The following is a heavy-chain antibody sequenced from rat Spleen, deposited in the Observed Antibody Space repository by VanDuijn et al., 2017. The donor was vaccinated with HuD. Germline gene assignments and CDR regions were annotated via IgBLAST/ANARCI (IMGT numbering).Heavy chain of an antibody. CDR3: ARRWDGSYYYVMDA. CDR1: GFTFSDHY. Sequence: EVQLVESGGGLVQPGRSLKLSCAASGFTFSDHYMAWVRQAPKKGLEWVASISYEGSSIYYGDSVGGRFTISRDNAKSTLYLQMNSLRSEDTATYYCARRWDGSYYYVMDAWGQGASVTVSS. CDR2: ISYEGSSI. D-gene: IGHD1-12*02. V-gene: IGHV5-22*01. J-gene: IGHJ4*01.